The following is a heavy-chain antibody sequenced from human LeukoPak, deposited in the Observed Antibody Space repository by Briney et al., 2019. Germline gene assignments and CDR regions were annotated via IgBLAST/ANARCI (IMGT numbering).Heavy chain of an antibody. CDR2: ISSSSSNM. J-gene: IGHJ4*02. V-gene: IGHV3-11*06. D-gene: IGHD4-17*01. CDR1: GFTFSDYY. CDR3: ARHGETRSTPAAVTTAFDY. Sequence: PGGSLRLSCAASGFTFSDYYMSWVRQAPGKGLEWVSYISSSSSNMNYADSVKGRFTISRDNAKNSLYLQMNSLRAEDTAVYYCARHGETRSTPAAVTTAFDYWGQGTLVTVSS.